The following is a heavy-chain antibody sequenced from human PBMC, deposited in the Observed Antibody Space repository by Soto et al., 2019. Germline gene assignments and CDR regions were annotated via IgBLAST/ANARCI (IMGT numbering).Heavy chain of an antibody. Sequence: ETLSLTCTVSGGSISSYYWSWIRQPPGKGLEWIGYIYYSGSTNYNPSLKSRVTISVDTSKNQFSLKLSSVTAADTAVYYCARVGHYYYYMDVWGKGTTVTVSS. V-gene: IGHV4-59*01. CDR3: ARVGHYYYYMDV. CDR2: IYYSGST. CDR1: GGSISSYY. J-gene: IGHJ6*03.